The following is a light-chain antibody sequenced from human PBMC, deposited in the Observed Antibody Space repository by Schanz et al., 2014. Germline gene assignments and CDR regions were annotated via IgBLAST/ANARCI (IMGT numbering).Light chain of an antibody. CDR2: DND. V-gene: IGLV1-51*01. CDR3: ATWDSSLSAGV. J-gene: IGLJ3*02. Sequence: QSVLTQPPSVSGAPGQRVTISCSGSSSIIGGTFVSWYQQVPGTAPKLLIYDNDRRPSGIPDRFSGSKSGTSATLGITGLQTGDEADYYCATWDSSLSAGVFGGGTKLTVL. CDR1: SSIIGGTF.